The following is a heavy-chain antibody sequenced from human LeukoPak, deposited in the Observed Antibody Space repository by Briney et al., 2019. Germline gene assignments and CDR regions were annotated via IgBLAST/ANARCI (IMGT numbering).Heavy chain of an antibody. V-gene: IGHV3-23*01. Sequence: PGGSLRLSCAASGLTFSSYAMSWVRQAPGKGLEWVSPINGSGSNTYYADSVKGRFTISRDNAKNTLYLQMNSLRDEDTAVYYCARDTVSGWPFDYWGQGTRVTVSS. CDR3: ARDTVSGWPFDY. CDR2: INGSGSNT. CDR1: GLTFSSYA. D-gene: IGHD6-19*01. J-gene: IGHJ4*02.